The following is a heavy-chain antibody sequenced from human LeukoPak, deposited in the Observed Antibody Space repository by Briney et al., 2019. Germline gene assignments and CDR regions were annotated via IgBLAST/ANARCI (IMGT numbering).Heavy chain of an antibody. J-gene: IGHJ4*02. CDR2: ISGSGNRT. Sequence: GGSLRLSCVASGFTFSSRDWMTWVRQAPGKGLEWVSAISGSGNRTYSADSVKGRFTISRDNSKNTLYLQMNSLRAEDTAVYYCSKFADDWGQGTLVTISS. V-gene: IGHV3-23*01. CDR1: GFTFSSRDW. CDR3: SKFADD.